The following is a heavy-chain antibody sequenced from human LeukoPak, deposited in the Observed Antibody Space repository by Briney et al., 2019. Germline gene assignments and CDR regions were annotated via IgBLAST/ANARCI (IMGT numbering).Heavy chain of an antibody. J-gene: IGHJ6*03. CDR2: THDSGTT. V-gene: IGHV4-31*03. Sequence: SETLSFTCIVSGDSISSGLYYWNWVRQHPGEGLEWIGCTHDSGTTYYSSSLRGRVIISLDTSKKEVSLKLTSVTAADTAVYYCAAGRRGRYSPYYYYHLDVWGTGTTVAVSS. CDR3: AAGRRGRYSPYYYYHLDV. CDR1: GDSISSGLYY. D-gene: IGHD1-26*01.